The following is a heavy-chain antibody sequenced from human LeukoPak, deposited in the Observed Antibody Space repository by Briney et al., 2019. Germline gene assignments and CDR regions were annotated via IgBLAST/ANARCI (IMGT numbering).Heavy chain of an antibody. CDR1: GGTFSSYA. CDR2: IIPILGTA. D-gene: IGHD2-2*01. J-gene: IGHJ4*02. Sequence: SVKVSCKASGGTFSSYAISWVRQAPGQGLEWMGGIIPILGTANYAQKFQGRVTITADKSTSTAYMELSSLRSEDTAVYYCARVGYCSSTSCYGDYYFDYWGQGTLVTVSS. V-gene: IGHV1-69*06. CDR3: ARVGYCSSTSCYGDYYFDY.